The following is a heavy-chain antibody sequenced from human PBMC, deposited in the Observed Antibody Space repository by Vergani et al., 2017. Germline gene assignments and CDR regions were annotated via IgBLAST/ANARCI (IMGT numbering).Heavy chain of an antibody. CDR2: IHYSENT. CDR3: ASDTHSGQRADR. V-gene: IGHV4-59*11. J-gene: IGHJ5*02. CDR1: FDSISNLY. D-gene: IGHD6-19*01. Sequence: QVQLQESGPGLVKSSETLSLTCSVSFDSISNLYCNWIRQPPGQGLEWIGSIHYSENTNYNPSLKTRVTISVDTSKNQFSLTLTSVAAADTAVYYCASDTHSGQRADRWGQGILVTVTS.